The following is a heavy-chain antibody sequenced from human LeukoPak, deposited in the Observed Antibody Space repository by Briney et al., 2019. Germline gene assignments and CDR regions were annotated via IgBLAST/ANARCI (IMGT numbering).Heavy chain of an antibody. CDR3: ARANRVLRHFDWLFDAFDI. D-gene: IGHD3-9*01. Sequence: PSETLSLTCTVSGYSISSGYYWGWIRPPPGKGVEWIGIIYNSGSTYYNPSLKSRVTISVDTSKNQFSLKLSSVTAADTAVYYCARANRVLRHFDWLFDAFDIWGQGTMVTVSS. J-gene: IGHJ3*02. V-gene: IGHV4-38-2*02. CDR2: IYNSGST. CDR1: GYSISSGYY.